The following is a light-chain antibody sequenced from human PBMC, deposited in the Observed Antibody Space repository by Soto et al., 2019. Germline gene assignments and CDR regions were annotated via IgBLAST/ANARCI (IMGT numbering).Light chain of an antibody. CDR1: QSVSSGY. V-gene: IGKV3-20*01. J-gene: IGKJ2*01. CDR3: QQYGISQNT. Sequence: ETVMTQSPGTLSLSPGDRATLSCRASQSVSSGYLAWYQQKPGQAPRLLIFGASNRATGIPDRFTGSGSGTDFTLTISRLEPEDFVVYYCQQYGISQNTFGQGTKLEIK. CDR2: GAS.